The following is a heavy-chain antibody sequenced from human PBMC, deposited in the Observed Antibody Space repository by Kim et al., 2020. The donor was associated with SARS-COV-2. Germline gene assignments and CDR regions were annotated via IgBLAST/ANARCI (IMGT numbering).Heavy chain of an antibody. CDR1: GYTLTGLS. J-gene: IGHJ6*02. V-gene: IGHV1-24*01. D-gene: IGHD6-19*01. CDR3: STAIAVAGTTIYYYYGMDV. Sequence: ASVKVSCKVSGYTLTGLSMHWVRQAPGKGLEWMGGFDPEDGETIYAQKFQGRVTMTADTSTDTAYMELSSLRSEDTAVYYCSTAIAVAGTTIYYYYGMDVWGQGTTVTVSS. CDR2: FDPEDGET.